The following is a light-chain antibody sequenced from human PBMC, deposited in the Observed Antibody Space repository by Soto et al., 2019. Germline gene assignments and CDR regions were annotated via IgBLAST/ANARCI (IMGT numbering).Light chain of an antibody. CDR3: QSYDASLSGYV. V-gene: IGLV1-40*01. Sequence: QSALTQPPSVSEAPGQRVTISCTGSSSNIGGGYDVHWFQQLPGTAPKLLFYGKNNRPSGVPDRFSGSTSGTSASLAITGLQTEDEAIYYCQSYDASLSGYVFGTGTQLTVL. CDR1: SSNIGGGYD. J-gene: IGLJ1*01. CDR2: GKN.